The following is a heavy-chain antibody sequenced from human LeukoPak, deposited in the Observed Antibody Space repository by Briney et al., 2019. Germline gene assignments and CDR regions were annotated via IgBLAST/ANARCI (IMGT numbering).Heavy chain of an antibody. CDR3: VREGEGPLSKDFDY. Sequence: ASMKVSCKSSGFTFTDHYKHWVRQGPGQGLEWMGYIGPHSTFTSSPQEFQGRVTMTRDASMSTAYMELTRLTSDDTAVYYCVREGEGPLSKDFDYWGQGTLVTVSS. CDR1: GFTFTDHY. CDR2: IGPHSTFT. V-gene: IGHV1-2*02. J-gene: IGHJ4*02. D-gene: IGHD2/OR15-2a*01.